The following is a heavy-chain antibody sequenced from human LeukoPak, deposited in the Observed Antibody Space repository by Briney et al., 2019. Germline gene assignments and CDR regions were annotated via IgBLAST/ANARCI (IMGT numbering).Heavy chain of an antibody. J-gene: IGHJ5*02. Sequence: SETLSPTCTVSGGSISSYYWSWIRQPPGKGLEWIGYIYYSGSTNYNPSLKSRVTISVDTSKNQLSLKLSSVTAADTAVYYCARKGGDWFDPWGQGTLVTVSS. V-gene: IGHV4-59*01. CDR3: ARKGGDWFDP. CDR1: GGSISSYY. CDR2: IYYSGST. D-gene: IGHD2-21*01.